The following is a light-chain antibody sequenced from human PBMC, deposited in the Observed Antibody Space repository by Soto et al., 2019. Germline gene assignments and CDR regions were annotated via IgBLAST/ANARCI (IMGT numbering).Light chain of an antibody. Sequence: EIVLTQSPATLSLSPGERATLSVMASQSVKTFLVWYQQRPGQPPRLLNHDASHRAAGIPARFSGSGFGTDFTLTISSLEPEDAAVYYCQQRSNWPPITFGQGTRLEI. V-gene: IGKV3-11*01. J-gene: IGKJ5*01. CDR1: QSVKTF. CDR2: DAS. CDR3: QQRSNWPPIT.